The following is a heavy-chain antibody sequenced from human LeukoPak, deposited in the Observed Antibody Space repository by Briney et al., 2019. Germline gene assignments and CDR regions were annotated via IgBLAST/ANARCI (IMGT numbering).Heavy chain of an antibody. V-gene: IGHV3-23*01. CDR1: EFTFSSYA. CDR3: AKDRFCSGAGCSDAFDM. D-gene: IGHD2-15*01. J-gene: IGHJ3*02. Sequence: GGSLRLSCAASEFTFSSYAMSWVRQAPGKGLKWVSGISGSGSSTYYADSVKAQFTISRDNSKNTPYRNMTTLRAQDTAVYFCAKDRFCSGAGCSDAFDMWGQGTMVTVSS. CDR2: ISGSGSST.